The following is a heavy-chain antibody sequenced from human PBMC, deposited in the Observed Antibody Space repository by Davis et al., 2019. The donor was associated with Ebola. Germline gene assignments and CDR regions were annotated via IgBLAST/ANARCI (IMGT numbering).Heavy chain of an antibody. CDR3: ARDPLLLRFLEWSYFGMDV. Sequence: SQTLSLTCAILGDGVSSNFAAWNWIRQSPSRGLEWLGRTYYRSKWYNDYAVSVKSRITINPDTSKNQFSLQLNSVTAADTAVYYCARDPLLLRFLEWSYFGMDVWGQGTTVTVSS. V-gene: IGHV6-1*01. J-gene: IGHJ6*02. D-gene: IGHD3-3*01. CDR1: GDGVSSNFAA. CDR2: TYYRSKWYN.